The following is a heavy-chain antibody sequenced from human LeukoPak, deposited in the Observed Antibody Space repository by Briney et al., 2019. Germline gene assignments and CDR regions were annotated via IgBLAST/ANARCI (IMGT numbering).Heavy chain of an antibody. V-gene: IGHV4-30-4*01. CDR3: ARVSSSPILRFLEWFVDY. D-gene: IGHD3-3*01. Sequence: ASQTLSLTCTVSGGSTSSGDYYWSWIRQPPGKGLEWIGYIYYSGSTYYNPSLKSRVTISVDTSKNQFSLKLSSVTAADTAVYYCARVSSSPILRFLEWFVDYWGQGTLVTVSS. J-gene: IGHJ4*02. CDR2: IYYSGST. CDR1: GGSTSSGDYY.